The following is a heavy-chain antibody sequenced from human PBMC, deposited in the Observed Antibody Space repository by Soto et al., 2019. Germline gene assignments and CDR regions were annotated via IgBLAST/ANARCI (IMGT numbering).Heavy chain of an antibody. CDR1: GGSLSSSAYS. D-gene: IGHD3-22*01. V-gene: IGHV4-30-2*01. CDR3: ARELLYYDSSGYSWDDAFDI. CDR2: IYQSGST. J-gene: IGHJ3*02. Sequence: TLSVTCAVSGGSLSSSAYSWSWILQTPGKGLEWIGFIYQSGSTYYNPSLKSRVTLSLDRPKNQISLKLTSVTAADTAVYYCARELLYYDSSGYSWDDAFDIWGQGIMVTVSS.